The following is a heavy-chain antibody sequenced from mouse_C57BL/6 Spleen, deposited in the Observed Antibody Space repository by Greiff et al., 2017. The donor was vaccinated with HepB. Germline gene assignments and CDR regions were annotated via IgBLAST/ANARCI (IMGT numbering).Heavy chain of an antibody. J-gene: IGHJ2*01. D-gene: IGHD1-1*01. Sequence: EVQRVESGPELVKPGASVKIPCKASGYTFTDYNMDWVKQSHGKSLEWIGDINPNNGGTIYNQKFKGKATLTVDKSSSTAYMELRSLTSEDTAVYYCARVTLGSSYDYFDYWGQGTTLTVSS. CDR2: INPNNGGT. CDR1: GYTFTDYN. CDR3: ARVTLGSSYDYFDY. V-gene: IGHV1-18*01.